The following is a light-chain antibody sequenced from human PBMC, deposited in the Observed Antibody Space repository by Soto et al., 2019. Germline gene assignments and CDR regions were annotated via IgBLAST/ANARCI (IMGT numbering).Light chain of an antibody. CDR1: QSLTTTY. Sequence: EDVLTQSPGTLSLSPGERATLSCRASQSLTTTYISWYQQKPGQAPRLLMFGTSIRATGIPDRFSGSGSGAAFTLTISRVEPEDVAVYYCQQCYDSPLWSFGQGTKLEIK. J-gene: IGKJ2*01. CDR3: QQCYDSPLWS. V-gene: IGKV3-20*01. CDR2: GTS.